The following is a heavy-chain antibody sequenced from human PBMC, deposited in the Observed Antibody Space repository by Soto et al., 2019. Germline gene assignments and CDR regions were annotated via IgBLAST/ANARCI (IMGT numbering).Heavy chain of an antibody. J-gene: IGHJ4*02. CDR3: ALRGSGS. CDR1: GFTFSTYG. D-gene: IGHD6-25*01. V-gene: IGHV3-30*03. CDR2: ISYDGSNK. Sequence: QVQLVESGGGVVQPGRSLRLSCVASGFTFSTYGMHWVRQAPGKGLEWVAVISYDGSNKYYADSVKGRFIISRDNSKNTLFLQMNSLRGDDTAVYYCALRGSGSWGQGTLVTVSS.